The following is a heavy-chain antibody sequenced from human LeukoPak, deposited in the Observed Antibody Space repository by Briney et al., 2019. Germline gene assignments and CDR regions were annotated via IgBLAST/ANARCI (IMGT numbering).Heavy chain of an antibody. J-gene: IGHJ4*02. D-gene: IGHD6-13*01. CDR3: PKDLSTTWSMDY. CDR1: GFTFSSYG. Sequence: HPGRSLRLSCAASGFTFSSYGMHWVRQAPGKGLEWVAVISYDGSNKYYADSVKGRFTISRDNSKNTLYLQMNSLRAEDTAVYYCPKDLSTTWSMDYWGQGTLVTVSS. CDR2: ISYDGSNK. V-gene: IGHV3-30*18.